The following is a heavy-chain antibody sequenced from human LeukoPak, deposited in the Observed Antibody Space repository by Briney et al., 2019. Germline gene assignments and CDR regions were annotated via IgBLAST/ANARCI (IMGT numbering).Heavy chain of an antibody. CDR3: ARQGGVHSRGWYGLPHWFDP. J-gene: IGHJ5*02. V-gene: IGHV4-39*01. CDR1: GGSISSSSYY. CDR2: IYYSGST. Sequence: SETLSLTCTVSGGSISSSSYYWGWIRQPPGKGLEWIGSIYYSGSTYYNPSLKSRVTISVDTSKNQFSLKLNSVTAADTAVYYCARQGGVHSRGWYGLPHWFDPWGQGTLVTVSS. D-gene: IGHD6-19*01.